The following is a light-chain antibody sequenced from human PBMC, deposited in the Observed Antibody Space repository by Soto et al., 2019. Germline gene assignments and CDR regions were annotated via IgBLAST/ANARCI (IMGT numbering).Light chain of an antibody. CDR3: QQYNNWPPWT. J-gene: IGKJ1*01. CDR1: QSVSSN. CDR2: GAS. V-gene: IGKV3D-15*01. Sequence: EIVMTQSPATLSVSPGERATLSCRASQSVSSNLAWYQQKPGQAPRLLIYGASTRATGIPARFIGSGSGTEFTLTISSLQSEDFAVYYCQQYNNWPPWTCDQGNTVEIK.